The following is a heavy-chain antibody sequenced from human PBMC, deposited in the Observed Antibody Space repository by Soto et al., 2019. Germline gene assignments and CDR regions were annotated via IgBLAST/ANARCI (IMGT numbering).Heavy chain of an antibody. CDR1: GYSFNTYW. V-gene: IGHV5-51*01. Sequence: GESLKISCQGFGYSFNTYWIGWVRQMSGKGLEWMGIIYPGDSDTRYSPSFQGQVTISADKSISTAYLQWSSLKASDTAIYYCARHVSRVGATQSAFDIWGQGTTVTVSS. CDR2: IYPGDSDT. CDR3: ARHVSRVGATQSAFDI. D-gene: IGHD1-26*01. J-gene: IGHJ3*02.